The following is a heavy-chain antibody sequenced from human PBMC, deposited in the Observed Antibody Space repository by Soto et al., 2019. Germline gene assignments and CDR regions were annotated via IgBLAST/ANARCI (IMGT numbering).Heavy chain of an antibody. CDR1: GFSVSRNY. Sequence: QLVETGGGLIQPGTSLTLSCAASGFSVSRNYMTWVRQAPGKGLEWVSFVYSGGATFYADSVKGRFILSRDDSENTMYLQMNNLRAEDTAVYYCARVTGRLWGLGTLVTVAS. CDR2: VYSGGAT. V-gene: IGHV3-53*02. J-gene: IGHJ4*02. CDR3: ARVTGRL. D-gene: IGHD3-10*01.